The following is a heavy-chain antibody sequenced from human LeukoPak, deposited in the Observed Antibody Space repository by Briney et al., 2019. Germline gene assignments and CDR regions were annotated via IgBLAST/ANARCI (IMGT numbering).Heavy chain of an antibody. D-gene: IGHD6-13*01. Sequence: ETLSLTCTVSGGSISSYYWSWIRQPPGKGLEWIGYQYYSGSTNFNPSLKSRVTISVDTSKNQYSLKLSSVTAADTAVYYCARVAAAGGYNWFDPWGQGTLVTVSS. CDR1: GGSISSYY. J-gene: IGHJ5*02. CDR2: QYYSGST. V-gene: IGHV4-59*01. CDR3: ARVAAAGGYNWFDP.